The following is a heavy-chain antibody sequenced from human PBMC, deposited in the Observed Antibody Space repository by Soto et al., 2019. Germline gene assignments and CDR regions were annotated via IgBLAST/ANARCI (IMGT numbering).Heavy chain of an antibody. CDR1: EFTVSSNY. D-gene: IGHD3-10*01. V-gene: IGHV3-66*01. CDR3: ARGAGSGSYYYYYYYMDV. Sequence: GGSLRLSCAASEFTVSSNYMSWVRQAPGKGLEWVSVIYSGGSTYYADSVKGRFTISRDNSKNTLYLQMNSLRAEDTAVYYCARGAGSGSYYYYYYYMDVWGKGTTVTVSS. J-gene: IGHJ6*03. CDR2: IYSGGST.